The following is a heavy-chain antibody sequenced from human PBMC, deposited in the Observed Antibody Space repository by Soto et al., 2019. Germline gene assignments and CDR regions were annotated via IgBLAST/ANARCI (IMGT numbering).Heavy chain of an antibody. CDR1: GGSVSSGSYY. CDR2: IYYSGST. J-gene: IGHJ3*02. D-gene: IGHD2-2*01. Sequence: PSGNLSLTCTVSGGSVSSGSYYWSWIRQPPGKGLEWIGYIYYSGSTNYNPSLKSRVTISVDTSKNQFSLKLSSVTAADTAVYYCARAGIGFVSVPAAPRDDAFDIPGQRTIVIVSS. V-gene: IGHV4-61*01. CDR3: ARAGIGFVSVPAAPRDDAFDI.